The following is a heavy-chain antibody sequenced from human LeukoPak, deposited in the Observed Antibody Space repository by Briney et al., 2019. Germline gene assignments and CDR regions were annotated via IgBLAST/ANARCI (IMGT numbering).Heavy chain of an antibody. Sequence: GGSPRLSCAASGFTFSSYWMSWVRPAPGKGLEWVANIKQDGSEKYYVVSVKGRFTISRDNAKNSLYLQMNSLRAEDTAVYYCARATAIPSPARSILWWVSTHYYGMDVWGQGTTVTVSS. CDR3: ARATAIPSPARSILWWVSTHYYGMDV. D-gene: IGHD2-21*01. J-gene: IGHJ6*02. V-gene: IGHV3-7*01. CDR1: GFTFSSYW. CDR2: IKQDGSEK.